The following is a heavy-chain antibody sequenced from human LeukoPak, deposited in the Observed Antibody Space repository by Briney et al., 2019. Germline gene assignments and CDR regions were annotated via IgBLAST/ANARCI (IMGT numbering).Heavy chain of an antibody. D-gene: IGHD6-19*01. CDR3: ASHSSGWYYFDY. J-gene: IGHJ4*02. CDR1: GGTFSSYA. V-gene: IGHV1-69*13. Sequence: SVKVSCKASGGTFSSYAISWVRQAPGQGLEWMGGIIPIFGTANYAQKFQGRVTITANESTSTAYMELSSLRSEDTAVYYCASHSSGWYYFDYWGQGTLVTVSS. CDR2: IIPIFGTA.